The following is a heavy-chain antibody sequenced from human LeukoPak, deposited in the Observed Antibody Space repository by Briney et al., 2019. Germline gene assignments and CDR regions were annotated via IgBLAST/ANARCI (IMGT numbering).Heavy chain of an antibody. CDR2: NNGDGSTT. CDR3: ARDPRNVGLAP. CDR1: GFTFSTYT. J-gene: IGHJ5*02. V-gene: IGHV3-74*01. Sequence: GGSLTLSCVASGFTFSTYTMNWVRQAPGKGLMYISRNNGDGSTTNYADVVKGRFTMSRDNVKNTLYLQMNSLGVEDTAVYYCARDPRNVGLAPWGQGTLVTVSS. D-gene: IGHD2-15*01.